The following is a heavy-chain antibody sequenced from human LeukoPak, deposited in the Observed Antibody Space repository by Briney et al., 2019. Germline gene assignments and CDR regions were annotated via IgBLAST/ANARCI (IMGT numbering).Heavy chain of an antibody. J-gene: IGHJ5*02. V-gene: IGHV3-53*01. CDR3: GKDPRYGGANWFDP. D-gene: IGHD4-23*01. CDR1: GFTVSSNY. CDR2: IYSGGST. Sequence: GGSLRLSCAASGFTVSSNYMSGVRQAPGKGLEWVSVIYSGGSTYYADSVKGRFTISRDNSKNTLYLQMNSLRAEDTAVYYCGKDPRYGGANWFDPWGQGTLVTVSS.